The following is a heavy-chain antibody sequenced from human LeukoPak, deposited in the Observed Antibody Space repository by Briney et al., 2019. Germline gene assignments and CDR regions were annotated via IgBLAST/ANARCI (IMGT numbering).Heavy chain of an antibody. D-gene: IGHD3-22*01. CDR2: INPNSGGT. J-gene: IGHJ4*02. CDR3: ARELNYYSIGYYFDY. V-gene: IGHV1-2*02. CDR1: GYTFTIYF. Sequence: GASVTVSFKASGYTFTIYFMHWVRQAPGQGLEWMGWINPNSGGTNYAQKFQGRVTMTRDTSISTAYMELSRLRSDDTAVYYCARELNYYSIGYYFDYWGEGTLVTVSS.